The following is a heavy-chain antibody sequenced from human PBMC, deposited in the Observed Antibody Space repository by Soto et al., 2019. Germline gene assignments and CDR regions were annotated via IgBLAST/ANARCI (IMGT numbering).Heavy chain of an antibody. J-gene: IGHJ4*02. CDR3: ARTIGYSYGAQFDY. Sequence: SVKVSCKASGGTFSSYAISWVRQAPGQGLEWMGGIIPIFGTANYAQKFQGRVTITADESTSTAYMELSSLRSEDTAVYYCARTIGYSYGAQFDYWGQGTIVTVYS. D-gene: IGHD5-18*01. CDR1: GGTFSSYA. CDR2: IIPIFGTA. V-gene: IGHV1-69*13.